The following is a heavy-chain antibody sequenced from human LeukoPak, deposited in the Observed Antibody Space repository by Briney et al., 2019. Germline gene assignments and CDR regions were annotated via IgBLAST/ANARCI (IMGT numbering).Heavy chain of an antibody. J-gene: IGHJ4*02. Sequence: GRSLRLSCAASGFSFKDTGMHWVRQAPGKGPEWLTIIWYDGSTKYYADSVKGRFTISRDKSKNTLYLQMNSLRAEDTAVYYCARLPTFYYDSSHYHYDYWGQGTLVTVSS. D-gene: IGHD3-22*01. V-gene: IGHV3-33*01. CDR3: ARLPTFYYDSSHYHYDY. CDR1: GFSFKDTG. CDR2: IWYDGSTK.